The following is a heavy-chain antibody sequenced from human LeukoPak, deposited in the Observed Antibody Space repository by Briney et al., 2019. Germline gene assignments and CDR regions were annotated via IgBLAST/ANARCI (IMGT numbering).Heavy chain of an antibody. CDR3: AGLVGRYSSGLYYYYFDY. V-gene: IGHV4-4*02. J-gene: IGHJ4*02. CDR1: GDSINSLDL. CDR2: MYLSGTT. D-gene: IGHD3-22*01. Sequence: SGTLSLTCTVPGDSINSLDLWSWVRQPPGKGLEWIGEMYLSGTTHSNPSVKSRATISIDKSKNQFFLNLSSVTAADTAVYYCAGLVGRYSSGLYYYYFDYWGQGTLVTVSS.